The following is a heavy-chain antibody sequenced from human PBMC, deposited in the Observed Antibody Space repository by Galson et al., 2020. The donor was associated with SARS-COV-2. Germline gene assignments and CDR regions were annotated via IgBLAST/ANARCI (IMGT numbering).Heavy chain of an antibody. J-gene: IGHJ6*02. CDR2: IYTSGNT. Sequence: SETLSLTCTVSGASIRSGRYHWSWIRQPAGKGLESIGRIYTSGNTNYNPSLKRRVTISLDTSKNQFSLRLRSVTAADTAVYYCARGEFLEFYYYGMDFWGQGTTVTVSS. CDR3: ARGEFLEFYYYGMDF. CDR1: GASIRSGRYH. D-gene: IGHD3-3*01. V-gene: IGHV4-61*02.